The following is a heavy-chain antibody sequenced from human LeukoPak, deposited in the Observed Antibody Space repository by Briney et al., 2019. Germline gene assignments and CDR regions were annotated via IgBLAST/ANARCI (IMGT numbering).Heavy chain of an antibody. CDR1: GFTFSSYA. Sequence: GGSLRLSCAASGFTFSSYAMSWVRQAPGKGLEWVSVISGSGGNTYYADSVKGRFTISRDNSKNTLYLQMNSLRDEDTAVYYCAKGITRGRPHIDYWGQGTLVTVSS. CDR3: AKGITRGRPHIDY. CDR2: ISGSGGNT. J-gene: IGHJ4*02. D-gene: IGHD3-16*01. V-gene: IGHV3-23*01.